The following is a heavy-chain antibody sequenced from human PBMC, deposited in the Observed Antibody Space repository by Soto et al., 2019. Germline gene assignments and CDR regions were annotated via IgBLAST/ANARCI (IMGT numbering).Heavy chain of an antibody. CDR3: ANGEGGYYDYPLGY. CDR2: ISYDGTTK. CDR1: GFSFSTYG. Sequence: QVQLVESGGGVVQTGRSLRLSCAASGFSFSTYGMHWVRQAPGKGLEWVAVISYDGTTKTYADSVKGRFTISRDNSKNTLYLQMNSLRPDDTAVYYCANGEGGYYDYPLGYWGQGTLVTVSS. J-gene: IGHJ4*02. V-gene: IGHV3-30*18. D-gene: IGHD3-16*01.